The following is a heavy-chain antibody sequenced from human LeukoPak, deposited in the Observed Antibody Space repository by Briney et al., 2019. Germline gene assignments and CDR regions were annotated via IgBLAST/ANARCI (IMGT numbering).Heavy chain of an antibody. CDR3: ARGGRITIFGVLHWGYWFDP. CDR2: MNPNSGNT. CDR1: GYTFTSYD. Sequence: ASVKVSCKASGYTFTSYDINWVRQATGQGLEWMGWMNPNSGNTGYAQKFQGRVTMTRNTSISTAYMELSSLRSEDTAVYYCARGGRITIFGVLHWGYWFDPWGQGTLVTVSS. D-gene: IGHD3-3*01. J-gene: IGHJ5*02. V-gene: IGHV1-8*01.